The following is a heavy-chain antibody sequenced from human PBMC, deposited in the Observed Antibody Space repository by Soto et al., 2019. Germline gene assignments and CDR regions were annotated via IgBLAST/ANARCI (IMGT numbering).Heavy chain of an antibody. CDR1: GYIFTNND. J-gene: IGHJ5*02. CDR2: MNPGSGDT. CDR3: ARMASFGSLNCFDP. Sequence: GASVKVSCKASGYIFTNNDVSWVRQATGQGLEWMGWMNPGSGDTGYAQKFQGRVTMTRNISIATAYMELSSLRADDTAIYYCARMASFGSLNCFDPWGQGTLVTVS. D-gene: IGHD5-18*01. V-gene: IGHV1-8*01.